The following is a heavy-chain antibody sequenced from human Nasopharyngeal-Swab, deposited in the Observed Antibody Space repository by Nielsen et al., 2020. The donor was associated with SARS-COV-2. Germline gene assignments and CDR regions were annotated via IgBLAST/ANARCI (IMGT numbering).Heavy chain of an antibody. CDR2: IYYSGST. CDR3: ARVHSSSGTVDY. Sequence: SETLSLTCTVSSGSISSYYWSWIRQPPGKGLEWIGYIYYSGSTNYNPSLKSRVTISVDTSKNQFSLMLSSVTAADTAVYYCARVHSSSGTVDYWGQGTLVTVSS. D-gene: IGHD6-13*01. J-gene: IGHJ4*02. CDR1: SGSISSYY. V-gene: IGHV4-59*13.